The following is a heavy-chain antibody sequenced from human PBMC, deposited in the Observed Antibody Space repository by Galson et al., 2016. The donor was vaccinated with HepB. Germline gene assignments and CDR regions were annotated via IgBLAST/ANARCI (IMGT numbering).Heavy chain of an antibody. J-gene: IGHJ4*02. D-gene: IGHD2-15*01. CDR3: ARGNECYLLDD. V-gene: IGHV5-51*01. CDR1: GYNFANYW. CDR2: IWPGDSDT. Sequence: QSGAEVKKPGESLKISCKGSGYNFANYWIGWVRQMPGKGLEWMGFIWPGDSDTRYSPSFQGQVTIPADNSITTAYLHWSSLEASDTALYYCARGNECYLLDDWSQGTLLTVSS.